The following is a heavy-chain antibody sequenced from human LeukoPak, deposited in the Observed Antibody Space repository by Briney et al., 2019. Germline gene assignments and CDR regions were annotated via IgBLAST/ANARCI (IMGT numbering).Heavy chain of an antibody. CDR1: GFIFSSYS. D-gene: IGHD3-10*01. V-gene: IGHV3-48*02. CDR3: ARGIRITMVRGVIITDYGMDV. J-gene: IGHJ6*02. Sequence: GGSLRLSCASSGFIFSSYSMNWVRQAPGKGLEWVSYISSSSSTIYYADSVKGRFTISRDNAKNSLYLQMNSLRDEDTAVYYCARGIRITMVRGVIITDYGMDVWGQGTTVTVSS. CDR2: ISSSSSTI.